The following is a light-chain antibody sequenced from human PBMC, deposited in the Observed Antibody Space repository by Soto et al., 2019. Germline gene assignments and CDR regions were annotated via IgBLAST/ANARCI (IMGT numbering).Light chain of an antibody. CDR3: QKYNNWPPLT. V-gene: IGKV3-11*01. Sequence: EIVLTLSVTTVSLSPGERATLSCRASQSVSSYLAWYQQKPGQAHRLLIYDASNRATGIPDRYSGSWSGTDFTLTISSLEPEDFAVYYCQKYNNWPPLTFGEGTKVDIK. CDR2: DAS. CDR1: QSVSSY. J-gene: IGKJ4*01.